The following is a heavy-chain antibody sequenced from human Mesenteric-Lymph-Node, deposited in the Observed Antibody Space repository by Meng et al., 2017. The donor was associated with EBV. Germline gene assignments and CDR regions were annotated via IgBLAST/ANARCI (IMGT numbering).Heavy chain of an antibody. CDR2: ISYDGSNE. CDR1: GLTFRSYG. Sequence: QVHLVWCGGCVFQSGGSWRVSCVAAGLTFRSYGMHWVRQAPGKGLEWVAVISYDGSNEYYADSVKGRFTISRDNSKNTLYLQMNSLKTEDTAIYYCAKDSSNWYHNWFDSWGQGTLVTVSS. CDR3: AKDSSNWYHNWFDS. D-gene: IGHD6-13*01. J-gene: IGHJ5*01. V-gene: IGHV3-30*18.